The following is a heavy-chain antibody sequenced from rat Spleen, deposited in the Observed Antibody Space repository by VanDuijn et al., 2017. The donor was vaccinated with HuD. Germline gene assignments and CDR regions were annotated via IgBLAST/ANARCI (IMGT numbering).Heavy chain of an antibody. J-gene: IGHJ4*01. CDR3: VKEANYGGLMDL. CDR1: GLSFSNYD. CDR2: ITNAAGKV. Sequence: EVQLVESGGGLVQPGRSMKLSCAASGLSFSNYDMAWVRQAPGKGLEWVASITNAAGKVYYPDSVRGRFTISRDPAQNTLYLQMNSLRSEDTATYYCVKEANYGGLMDLWGQGASVTVSS. V-gene: IGHV5-25*01. D-gene: IGHD1-11*01.